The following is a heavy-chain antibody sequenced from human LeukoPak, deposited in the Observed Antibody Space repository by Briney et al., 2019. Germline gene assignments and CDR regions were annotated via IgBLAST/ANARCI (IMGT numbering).Heavy chain of an antibody. CDR3: ATRQVVPAAPSIADY. CDR1: GFTFSSYG. Sequence: PGGSLRLSCAASGFTFSSYGMHWVRQAPGKGLEWVAFIRYDGSNKYYADSVKGRSTISRDNSKNTLYLQMNSLRAEDTAVYYCATRQVVPAAPSIADYWGQGTLVTVSS. V-gene: IGHV3-30*02. J-gene: IGHJ4*02. D-gene: IGHD2-2*01. CDR2: IRYDGSNK.